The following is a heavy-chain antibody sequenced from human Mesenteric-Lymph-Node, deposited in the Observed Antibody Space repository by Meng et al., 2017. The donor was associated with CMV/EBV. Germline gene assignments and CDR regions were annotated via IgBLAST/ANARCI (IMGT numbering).Heavy chain of an antibody. CDR3: AMPLRGYYGMDV. J-gene: IGHJ6*02. CDR2: MSPNSGNT. Sequence: ASVKVSCKASGYTFTGYYMHWVRQAPGQGLEWMGRMSPNSGNTDYAQKLQGRVTITRNTSISTAYMELSSLRSEDTAVYYCAMPLRGYYGMDVWGQGTTVTVSS. CDR1: GYTFTGYY. V-gene: IGHV1-8*03.